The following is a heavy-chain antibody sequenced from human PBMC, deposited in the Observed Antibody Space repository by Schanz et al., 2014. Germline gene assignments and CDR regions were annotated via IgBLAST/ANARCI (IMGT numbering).Heavy chain of an antibody. Sequence: QGQLVQSGAEVKKPGASVKVSCKASGYTFTSYGITWVRQAPGQGLEWMGWISAYNGHTTYAQKFQGRVTMTTDTSTSTAYMELRGLRSDDTAVYYCARETTIITGGAFDVWGQGTMVTGSS. CDR1: GYTFTSYG. CDR3: ARETTIITGGAFDV. D-gene: IGHD3-9*01. CDR2: ISAYNGHT. J-gene: IGHJ3*01. V-gene: IGHV1-18*01.